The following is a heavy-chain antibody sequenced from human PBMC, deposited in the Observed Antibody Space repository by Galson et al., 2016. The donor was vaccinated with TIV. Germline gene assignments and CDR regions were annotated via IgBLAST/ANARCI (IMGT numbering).Heavy chain of an antibody. CDR2: IYYSGNTNY. Sequence: LSLTCSVSGGSISSYHWSWIRQPPGKGLEWIGYIYYSGNTNYNYNPSLESRVTMSVDTSKTQLSLELSSVTAADTAVYFCARAPYGENWYFDLWGRGTLVTVSS. CDR3: ARAPYGENWYFDL. J-gene: IGHJ2*01. V-gene: IGHV4-59*08. D-gene: IGHD4-17*01. CDR1: GGSISSYH.